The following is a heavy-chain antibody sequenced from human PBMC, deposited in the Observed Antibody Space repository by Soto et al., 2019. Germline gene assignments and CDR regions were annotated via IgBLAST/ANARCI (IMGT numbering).Heavy chain of an antibody. CDR3: APHVSCSGGSCQYDAFAI. V-gene: IGHV3-23*01. D-gene: IGHD2-15*01. J-gene: IGHJ3*02. Sequence: GGSLRLSCAASGFTFSSYGMHWIRQAPGKGPEWVSTVTADGGTHYADSVKGRFAMSRDTSENTLYLQMNSLGAEDTAAYYCAPHVSCSGGSCQYDAFAIRGQGTMVTVSS. CDR2: VTADGGT. CDR1: GFTFSSYG.